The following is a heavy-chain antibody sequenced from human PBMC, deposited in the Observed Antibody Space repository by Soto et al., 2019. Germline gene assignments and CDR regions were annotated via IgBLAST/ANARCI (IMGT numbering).Heavy chain of an antibody. CDR1: GFTFSSYA. Sequence: PGGSLRLSCAASGFTFSSYAMSWVRQAPGKGLEWVSAISGSGGSTYYADSVKGRFTISRDNSKNTLYLQMNSLRDEDTAVYYCARGPPTDYYDSSGPLDAFDIWGQGTMVTVSS. CDR2: ISGSGGST. D-gene: IGHD3-22*01. J-gene: IGHJ3*02. V-gene: IGHV3-23*01. CDR3: ARGPPTDYYDSSGPLDAFDI.